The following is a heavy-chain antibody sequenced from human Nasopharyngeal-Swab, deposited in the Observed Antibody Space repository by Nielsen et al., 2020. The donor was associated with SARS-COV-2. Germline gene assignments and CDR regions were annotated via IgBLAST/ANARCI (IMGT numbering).Heavy chain of an antibody. CDR2: ISCDGSNK. CDR1: GFTFSRYT. Sequence: GESLKISCAASGFTFSRYTMHWVRQAPGKGLEWVAVISCDGSNKYYADSVKGRFTISRDISKNTLYLQMNSLRAEDTAVFYCASTPLDSSGYYYAFHYWGRGTLVTVSS. CDR3: ASTPLDSSGYYYAFHY. J-gene: IGHJ4*02. D-gene: IGHD3-22*01. V-gene: IGHV3-30-3*01.